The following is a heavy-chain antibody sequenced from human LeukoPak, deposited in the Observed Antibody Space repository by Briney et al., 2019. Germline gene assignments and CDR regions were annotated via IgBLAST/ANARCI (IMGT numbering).Heavy chain of an antibody. CDR1: GFTFSSYW. Sequence: GGSLRLSCAASGFTFSSYWMSWVRQAPGKGLEWVANIKQDGSEKYYVDSVKGRFTISRDNAKHSLYLQMNSLRAEDTAVYYCARMSYDFWSGYYSPYYYYGMDFWGQGTTVTVSS. D-gene: IGHD3-3*01. J-gene: IGHJ6*01. CDR3: ARMSYDFWSGYYSPYYYYGMDF. CDR2: IKQDGSEK. V-gene: IGHV3-7*01.